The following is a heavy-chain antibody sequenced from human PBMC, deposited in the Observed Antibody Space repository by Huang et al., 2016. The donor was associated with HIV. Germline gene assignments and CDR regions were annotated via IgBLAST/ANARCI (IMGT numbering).Heavy chain of an antibody. J-gene: IGHJ4*02. CDR1: GFTFSSYA. D-gene: IGHD3-3*01. Sequence: EVLLLESGGGLVQPGGSLRLSCVASGFTFSSYAMSWFRQAPGKGVEWVGGITDGINNRYYATSVKGRVAVSRDDSTNTLYLQMNSLRAEDTAVYYCAKDADTSGYDVLGPFGSWGQGTLVTVSS. V-gene: IGHV3-23*01. CDR2: ITDGINNR. CDR3: AKDADTSGYDVLGPFGS.